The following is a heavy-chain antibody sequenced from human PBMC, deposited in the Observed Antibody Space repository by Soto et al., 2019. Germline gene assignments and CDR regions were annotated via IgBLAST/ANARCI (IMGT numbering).Heavy chain of an antibody. CDR2: IYYSGST. D-gene: IGHD1-1*01. J-gene: IGHJ6*02. Sequence: PSETLSLTCTVSGGSISSYYWSWIRQPPGKGLEWIGYIYYSGSTNYNPSLKSRVTISVDTSKNQFSLNLSSVTAADTAVYYCARVHWNYAYGMDVWGQGTTVTVSS. V-gene: IGHV4-59*01. CDR3: ARVHWNYAYGMDV. CDR1: GGSISSYY.